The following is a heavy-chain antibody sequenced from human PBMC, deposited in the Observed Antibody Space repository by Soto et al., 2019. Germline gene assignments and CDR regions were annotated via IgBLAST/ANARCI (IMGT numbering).Heavy chain of an antibody. Sequence: ASVKVSCKASGYTFTGYYMHWVRQAPGQGLEWMGWINPNSGGTNYAQKFQGRVTMTRDTSISTAYMELSRLRSDDTAVYYCARMGRVYCSSTSCYDYYYYGMDVRGHGTTVTVSS. V-gene: IGHV1-2*02. CDR3: ARMGRVYCSSTSCYDYYYYGMDV. CDR2: INPNSGGT. D-gene: IGHD2-2*01. J-gene: IGHJ6*02. CDR1: GYTFTGYY.